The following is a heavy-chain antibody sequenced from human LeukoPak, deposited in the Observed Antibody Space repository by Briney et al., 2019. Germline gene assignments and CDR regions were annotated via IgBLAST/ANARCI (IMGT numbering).Heavy chain of an antibody. CDR2: ISSTSSSYI. Sequence: GGSLRLSCAASGFTFLSYSMNWVRQAPGKGLEWVSSISSTSSSYIYYADSVKGRFTISRDNAKNSLYLQMNSLRAEDTAVYYCARDASGWYGYYYYYMDVWGKGTTVTVSS. D-gene: IGHD6-19*01. V-gene: IGHV3-21*01. CDR1: GFTFLSYS. CDR3: ARDASGWYGYYYYYMDV. J-gene: IGHJ6*03.